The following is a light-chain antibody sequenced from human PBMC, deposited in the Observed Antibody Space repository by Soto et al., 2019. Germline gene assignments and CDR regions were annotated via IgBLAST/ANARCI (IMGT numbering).Light chain of an antibody. J-gene: IGKJ1*01. CDR2: GTS. CDR3: QQYVSWT. Sequence: EFVLTQSPGTLSVSPGERATLSCRASQTISSNYLAWYQQKPGQAPSLLIYGTSNRATGIPDRFSGSGSGTDVTLTISRLEPEASAIYHSQQYVSWTFGQGTKVEIK. V-gene: IGKV3-20*01. CDR1: QTISSNY.